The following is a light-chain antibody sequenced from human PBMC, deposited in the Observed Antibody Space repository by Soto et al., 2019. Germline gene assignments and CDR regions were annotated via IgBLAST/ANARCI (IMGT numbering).Light chain of an antibody. J-gene: IGKJ5*01. Sequence: EIVLTQSPATLSLYPGERATLSCRASQSVWTYLAWYQQKRGQAPRLLMYDASNRASGVPARFSGSGSGTDFTLTISSLEPADFAVYYCQQRNNWPRSTFGQGTRLEIK. CDR2: DAS. CDR1: QSVWTY. V-gene: IGKV3-11*01. CDR3: QQRNNWPRST.